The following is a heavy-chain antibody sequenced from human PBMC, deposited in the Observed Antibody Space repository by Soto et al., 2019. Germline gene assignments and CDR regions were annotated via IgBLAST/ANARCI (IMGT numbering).Heavy chain of an antibody. Sequence: EVQLVESGGGLIQPGGSLRLSCAASGFTVSSNYMRWVRQAPGKGLEWISVIYSDGTTYHADSVKGGFTISRDNSNNTLYLQMGSLRAEDTAVYYCARFGSDGAYDFPRADYWGQGTLVTVSS. D-gene: IGHD5-12*01. CDR2: IYSDGTT. J-gene: IGHJ4*02. CDR1: GFTVSSNY. V-gene: IGHV3-53*01. CDR3: ARFGSDGAYDFPRADY.